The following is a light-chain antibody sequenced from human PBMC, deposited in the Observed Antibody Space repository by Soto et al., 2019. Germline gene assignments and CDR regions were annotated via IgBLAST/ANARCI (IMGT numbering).Light chain of an antibody. CDR3: QQSYKSTRT. CDR2: TAS. J-gene: IGKJ3*01. V-gene: IGKV1-39*01. Sequence: IQLPPSHTTPSALXXDTIXIPLLTSQPSSDYLNGYQQKPGTAPSXXIYTASTLQTGVPSRFSGSGAGTHFTLTSSSVQPADFATYYCQQSYKSTRTFGQGTKVEI. CDR1: QPSSDY.